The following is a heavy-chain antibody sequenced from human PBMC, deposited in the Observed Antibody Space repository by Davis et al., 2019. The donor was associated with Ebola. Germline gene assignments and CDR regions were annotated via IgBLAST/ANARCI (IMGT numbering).Heavy chain of an antibody. CDR2: MNPNSGNT. D-gene: IGHD3-16*02. CDR1: GYTFTSYD. Sequence: ASVQVSCKASGYTFTSYDINWVRQATGQGLEWMGWMNPNSGNTGYAQKFQGRVTITRNTSISTAYMELSSLRSEDTAVYYCARGTYDYIWGSYRAYYFDYWGQGTLVTVSS. V-gene: IGHV1-8*03. CDR3: ARGTYDYIWGSYRAYYFDY. J-gene: IGHJ4*02.